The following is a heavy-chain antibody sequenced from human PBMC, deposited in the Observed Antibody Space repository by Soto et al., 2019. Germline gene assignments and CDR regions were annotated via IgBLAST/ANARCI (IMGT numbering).Heavy chain of an antibody. Sequence: VYCAPFGGYYCRWVRETPGKGLEWIGEINHRGGANYKPSLKSRVTISVDTSKNQFSLNLNSVTGAERAVYYCVRGQRRGGSSGWSLWGQGTLVTVSS. J-gene: IGHJ4*02. CDR2: INHRGGA. V-gene: IGHV4-34*01. CDR3: VRGQRRGGSSGWSL. CDR1: CAPFGGYY. D-gene: IGHD6-19*01.